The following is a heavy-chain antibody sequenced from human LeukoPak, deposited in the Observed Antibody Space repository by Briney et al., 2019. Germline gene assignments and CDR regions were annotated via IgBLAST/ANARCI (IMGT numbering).Heavy chain of an antibody. V-gene: IGHV1-18*01. CDR2: ISAYNGNT. D-gene: IGHD3-3*01. CDR3: ARGYYDFWSGYYNGYYYMDV. Sequence: ASVKVSCKASGYTFTSYGISWVRQAPGRGLEWMGWISAYNGNTNYAQKLQGRVTMTTDTSTSTAYMELRSLRSDDTAVYYCARGYYDFWSGYYNGYYYMDVWGKGTTVTVSS. CDR1: GYTFTSYG. J-gene: IGHJ6*03.